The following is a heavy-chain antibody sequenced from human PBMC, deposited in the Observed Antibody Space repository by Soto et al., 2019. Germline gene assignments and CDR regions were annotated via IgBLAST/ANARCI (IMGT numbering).Heavy chain of an antibody. CDR2: ISWDGGST. CDR3: ANASSSSWSLASSYYYGMDV. CDR1: GFTFDDYT. D-gene: IGHD6-13*01. J-gene: IGHJ6*02. Sequence: QTGGSLRLSCAASGFTFDDYTMHWVRQAPGKGLEWGSLISWDGGSTYYADSVKGRFTISRDNSKNSLYLQMNSLRTKDTALYYCANASSSSWSLASSYYYGMDVWGQGTPVTVSS. V-gene: IGHV3-43*01.